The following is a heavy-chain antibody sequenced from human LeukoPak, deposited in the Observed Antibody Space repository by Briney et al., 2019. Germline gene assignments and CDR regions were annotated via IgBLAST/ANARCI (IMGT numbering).Heavy chain of an antibody. CDR1: GFTFSSYS. D-gene: IGHD1-26*01. CDR2: ISSSSSTI. CDR3: AIWGWELDFDY. J-gene: IGHJ4*02. Sequence: GGSLRLSCAASGFTFSSYSMNWVRQAPGKGLEWVSYISSSSSTIYYADSVKGRFTISRDNAKNSLYLQMNSLRAEDTAVYYCAIWGWELDFDYWGQGTLVTVSS. V-gene: IGHV3-48*01.